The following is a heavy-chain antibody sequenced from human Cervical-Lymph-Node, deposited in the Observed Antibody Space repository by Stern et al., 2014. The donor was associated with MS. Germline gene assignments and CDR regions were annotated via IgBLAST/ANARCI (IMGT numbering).Heavy chain of an antibody. D-gene: IGHD2/OR15-2a*01. CDR2: IYHLRST. CDR1: GDSITSNNW. V-gene: IGHV4-4*02. Sequence: QLQLQESGPGLVKPSGTLSLTCAVSGDSITSNNWWSWVRQSPGEGLERIVEIYHLRSTNYSPSLQRPVTISADKSKNQFSLRLDSVTAADTALYYCSRQHCTTINFENYCFDYWGQGSLVTVSS. J-gene: IGHJ4*02. CDR3: SRQHCTTINFENYCFDY.